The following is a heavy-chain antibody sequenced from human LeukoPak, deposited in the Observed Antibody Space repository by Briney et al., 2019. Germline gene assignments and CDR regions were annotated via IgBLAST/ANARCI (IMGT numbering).Heavy chain of an antibody. V-gene: IGHV4-59*01. D-gene: IGHD5-12*01. J-gene: IGHJ6*02. Sequence: SETLSLTCTVSGGSISNYYWSWIRQPPGKGLEWIAYVTYSGSTNYNPSLKSRVTISVDTSKNQLSLKLSSVTAADTAVYYCARGRRGDYYYYGMEDVWGQGTTVTVSS. CDR3: ARGRRGDYYYYGMEDV. CDR2: VTYSGST. CDR1: GGSISNYY.